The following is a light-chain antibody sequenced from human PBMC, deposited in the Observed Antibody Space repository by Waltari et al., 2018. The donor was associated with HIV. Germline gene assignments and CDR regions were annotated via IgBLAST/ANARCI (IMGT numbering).Light chain of an antibody. CDR3: CSYAGGTTSV. V-gene: IGLV2-23*02. CDR1: SSDVGGYNY. Sequence: QSALTQPASVSGSPGQSITISCTGTSSDVGGYNYVSWYQQHPGKAPKLMIYEVSNRPAGVSNRFSGSKSGNTASLTISGLQAEDEADYYCCSYAGGTTSVFGGGTKLTVL. CDR2: EVS. J-gene: IGLJ3*02.